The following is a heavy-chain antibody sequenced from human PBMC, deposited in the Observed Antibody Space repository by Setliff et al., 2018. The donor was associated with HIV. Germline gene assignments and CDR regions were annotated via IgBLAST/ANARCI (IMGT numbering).Heavy chain of an antibody. J-gene: IGHJ4*02. D-gene: IGHD1-26*01. CDR3: TTVKWDLPYNPQFDY. V-gene: IGHV5-51*01. CDR2: IYPEDSDT. Sequence: GESLKISCKGSGYRFTSYWIGWVRQMPGKGLEWMGIIYPEDSDTRYTPSFQGQVTISADKSISTAYLQWSTLKASDTAVYFCTTVKWDLPYNPQFDYWGQGTLVTVSS. CDR1: GYRFTSYW.